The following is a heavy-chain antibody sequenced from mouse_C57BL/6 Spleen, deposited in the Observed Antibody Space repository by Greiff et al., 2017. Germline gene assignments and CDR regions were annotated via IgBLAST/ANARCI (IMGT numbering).Heavy chain of an antibody. CDR3: TGEDLLWSWFAY. CDR2: IRLKSDNYAT. J-gene: IGHJ3*01. Sequence: EVHLVESGGGLVQPGGSMKLSCVASGFTFSNYWMNWVRQSPEKGLEWVAQIRLKSDNYATHYAESVKGRFTISRDDSKSSVYLQMNNLRAEDTGIYYCTGEDLLWSWFAYWGQGTLVTVSA. CDR1: GFTFSNYW. V-gene: IGHV6-3*01. D-gene: IGHD2-1*01.